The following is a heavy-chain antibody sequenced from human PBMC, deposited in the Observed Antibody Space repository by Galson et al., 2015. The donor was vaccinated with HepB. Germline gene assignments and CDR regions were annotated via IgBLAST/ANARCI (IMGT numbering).Heavy chain of an antibody. CDR3: ARSYCTNGVCFFGGMDV. J-gene: IGHJ6*02. D-gene: IGHD2-8*01. Sequence: ETLSLTCTVSGGSISSYYWSWIRQPPGKGLEWIGYIYYSGSTSYNPSLKSRVTISVDTSKNQFSLKLSSVTAADTAVYYCARSYCTNGVCFFGGMDVWGQGTTVTVSS. CDR2: IYYSGST. V-gene: IGHV4-59*01. CDR1: GGSISSYY.